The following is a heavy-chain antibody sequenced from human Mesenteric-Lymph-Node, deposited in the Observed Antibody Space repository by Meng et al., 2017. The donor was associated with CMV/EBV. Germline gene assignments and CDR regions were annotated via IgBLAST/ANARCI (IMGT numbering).Heavy chain of an antibody. J-gene: IGHJ6*02. Sequence: GGSLRLSCAASGFTFNSYSMNWVRQAPGKGLEWVSYISSSSSTIYYADSVKGRFTISRDNAKNSLYLQMNSLRAEDTAVYYCARDPHCGGDCYPPGMDVWGQGTTVTVSS. CDR1: GFTFNSYS. CDR2: ISSSSSTI. V-gene: IGHV3-48*04. D-gene: IGHD2-21*01. CDR3: ARDPHCGGDCYPPGMDV.